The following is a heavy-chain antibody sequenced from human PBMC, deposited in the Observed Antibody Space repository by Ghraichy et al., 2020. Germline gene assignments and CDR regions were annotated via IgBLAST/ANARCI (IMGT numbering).Heavy chain of an antibody. Sequence: SETLSLSCTVSGYSITSGYYWGWIRQPPGKRLEWIGSFYHSGSTYYNPFLKSRLTISVDTSKNQFSLKLSSVTAADTAVYYCVRDATAVAATGYWGQGILVTVSS. D-gene: IGHD6-19*01. CDR2: FYHSGST. J-gene: IGHJ4*02. CDR1: GYSITSGYY. CDR3: VRDATAVAATGY. V-gene: IGHV4-38-2*02.